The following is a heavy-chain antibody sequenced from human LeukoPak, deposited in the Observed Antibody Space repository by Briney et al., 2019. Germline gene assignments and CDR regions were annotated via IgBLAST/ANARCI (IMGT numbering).Heavy chain of an antibody. CDR2: IYHAGST. CDR3: ARGGYSGYDFSFDP. V-gene: IGHV4-30-2*01. J-gene: IGHJ5*02. Sequence: SETLSLTCAVSGGSISSGGYSWSWIRQAPGKGLEWIGYIYHAGSTYYNPSLKSRVTLSVDRSKNQFSLKLRSVTAADTAVYYCARGGYSGYDFSFDPWGQGTLVTVSS. D-gene: IGHD5-12*01. CDR1: GGSISSGGYS.